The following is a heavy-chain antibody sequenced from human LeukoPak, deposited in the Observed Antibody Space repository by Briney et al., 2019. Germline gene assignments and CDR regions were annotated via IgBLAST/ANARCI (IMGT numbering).Heavy chain of an antibody. D-gene: IGHD6-6*01. V-gene: IGHV3-21*04. CDR3: AKEGLNIATRDFFDS. Sequence: GGSLRLSCTASGFTFSGYSMNWVRQAPGKGLEWVSSISTSSSYIYYADSVKGRFTISRDNSKNTLYLQMNSLRAEDTAVYYCAKEGLNIATRDFFDSWGQGTLVTVSS. CDR2: ISTSSSYI. J-gene: IGHJ4*02. CDR1: GFTFSGYS.